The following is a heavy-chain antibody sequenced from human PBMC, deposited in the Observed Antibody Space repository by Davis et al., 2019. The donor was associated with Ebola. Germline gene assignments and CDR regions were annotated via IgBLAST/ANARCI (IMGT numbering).Heavy chain of an antibody. V-gene: IGHV4-39*07. Sequence: MPGGSLRLSCTVSGGSISSSSYYWGWIRQPPGKGLEWIGSIYYSGSTYYNPSLKSRVTISVDKSKNQFSLKLTSVTAADTAVYYCARDAFPGDYIRWFDSWGQGTQVTVSS. CDR3: ARDAFPGDYIRWFDS. D-gene: IGHD4-17*01. J-gene: IGHJ5*01. CDR1: GGSISSSSYY. CDR2: IYYSGST.